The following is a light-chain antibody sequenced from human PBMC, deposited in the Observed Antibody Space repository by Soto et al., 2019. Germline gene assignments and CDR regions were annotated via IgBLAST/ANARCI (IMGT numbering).Light chain of an antibody. Sequence: ESVLTHSQATLSLSPCERAPLSFSASQSIRTSLAWYQQKPGQAPRLVIFDASNRANGVPARFGGSGSGTDFTLTINSLEPEDFAVYYCQQRNVWPPITFGQGTRLEIK. CDR2: DAS. CDR3: QQRNVWPPIT. CDR1: QSIRTS. J-gene: IGKJ5*01. V-gene: IGKV3-11*01.